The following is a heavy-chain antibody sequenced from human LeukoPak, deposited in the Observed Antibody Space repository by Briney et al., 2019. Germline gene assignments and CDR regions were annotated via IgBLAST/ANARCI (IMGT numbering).Heavy chain of an antibody. CDR3: ATGIDYYGSGSYEFDY. Sequence: ASVKVSCKVSGYTLTELSMHWVRQAPGEGLEWMGGFDPEDGETIYAQKFQGRVTMTEDTSTDTAYMELSSLRSEDTAVYYCATGIDYYGSGSYEFDYWGQGTLVTVSS. CDR1: GYTLTELS. J-gene: IGHJ4*02. V-gene: IGHV1-24*01. CDR2: FDPEDGET. D-gene: IGHD3-10*01.